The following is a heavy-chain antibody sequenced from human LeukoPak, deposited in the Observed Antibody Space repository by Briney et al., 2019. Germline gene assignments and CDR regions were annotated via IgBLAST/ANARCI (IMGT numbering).Heavy chain of an antibody. D-gene: IGHD1-14*01. CDR1: GFTLSSYA. CDR2: ISGSGGST. V-gene: IGHV3-23*01. J-gene: IGHJ4*02. Sequence: GGSLRLSCAASGFTLSSYAMSWVRQAPGKGLEWVSGISGSGGSTYYADSVKGRFTISRDNSKNTLYLQMNSLKAEDTAVYYCAGTGNPGYWGQGTLVTVSS. CDR3: AGTGNPGY.